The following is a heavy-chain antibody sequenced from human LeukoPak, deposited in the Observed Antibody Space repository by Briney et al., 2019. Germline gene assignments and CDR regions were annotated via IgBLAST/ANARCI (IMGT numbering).Heavy chain of an antibody. J-gene: IGHJ4*02. D-gene: IGHD3-3*01. V-gene: IGHV3-66*02. CDR3: ASPGPSIFGVVITH. CDR1: GFTVSSNY. Sequence: PEGSLRLSCAASGFTVSSNYMSWVRQAPGKGLEWVSVIYSGGSTYYADSVKGRFTISRDNSKNTLYLQMNSLRAEDTAVYYCASPGPSIFGVVITHWGQGTLVTVSS. CDR2: IYSGGST.